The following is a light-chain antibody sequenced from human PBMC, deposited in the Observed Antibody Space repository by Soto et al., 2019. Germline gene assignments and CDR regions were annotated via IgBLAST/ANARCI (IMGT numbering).Light chain of an antibody. Sequence: QSVLTQPPSASGTPGQRVTISCSGSSSNIGSNYVYWYQQLPGRAPKLLIYRNSQRPSGVPDRFSGSKSGTSASLAISGLRSEDEADYYCAAWDVALSGPLFGGGTKLTVL. CDR2: RNS. J-gene: IGLJ3*02. CDR3: AAWDVALSGPL. CDR1: SSNIGSNY. V-gene: IGLV1-47*01.